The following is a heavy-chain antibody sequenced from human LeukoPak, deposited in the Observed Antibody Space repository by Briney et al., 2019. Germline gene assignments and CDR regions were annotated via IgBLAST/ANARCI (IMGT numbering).Heavy chain of an antibody. CDR3: AKDRYLVATTFPSG. CDR1: GFTFDDYA. J-gene: IGHJ4*02. Sequence: PGGSLRLSCAASGFTFDDYAMHWVRQAPGKGLEWVSGISWNGGNIGYADSVKGRFIISRDNAKNSLYLQMNSLRAEDTAVYYCAKDRYLVATTFPSGWGQGTLVTVSS. D-gene: IGHD5-12*01. V-gene: IGHV3-9*01. CDR2: ISWNGGNI.